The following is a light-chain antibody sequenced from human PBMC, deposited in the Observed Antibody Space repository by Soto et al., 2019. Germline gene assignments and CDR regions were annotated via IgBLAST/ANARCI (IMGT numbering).Light chain of an antibody. Sequence: EIVLTQSPGTLSLSPGERATLSFRASKSVINNYLAWYQQKPGQAPRILIYGASNRATGIPDRFSGSGAGTDFTLAISRLEHEDFAVYYFQQYGSLPWTFGQGTKVDIK. V-gene: IGKV3-20*01. CDR3: QQYGSLPWT. J-gene: IGKJ1*01. CDR1: KSVINNY. CDR2: GAS.